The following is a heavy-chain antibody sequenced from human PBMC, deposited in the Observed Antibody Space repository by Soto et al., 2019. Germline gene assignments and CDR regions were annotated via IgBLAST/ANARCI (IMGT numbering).Heavy chain of an antibody. CDR3: ARVTPPWSLTGTTPFDY. J-gene: IGHJ4*02. Sequence: GGSLRLSCAASGFTFSSYWMSWVRQAPGKGLEWVANIKQDGSEKYYVDSVKGRFTISRDNAKNPLYLQMNSLRAEDTAVYYCARVTPPWSLTGTTPFDYWGQGTLVTVSS. CDR2: IKQDGSEK. D-gene: IGHD1-7*01. V-gene: IGHV3-7*01. CDR1: GFTFSSYW.